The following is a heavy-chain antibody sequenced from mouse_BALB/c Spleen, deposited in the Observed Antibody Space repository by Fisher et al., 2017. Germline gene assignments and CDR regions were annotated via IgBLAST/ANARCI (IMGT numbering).Heavy chain of an antibody. J-gene: IGHJ4*01. CDR3: ARAGWGNHYAMDY. V-gene: IGHV1-26*01. Sequence: KFKGKATLTVDKSSSTAYMELRSLTSEDSAVYYCARAGWGNHYAMDYWGQGTSVTVSS. D-gene: IGHD2-1*01.